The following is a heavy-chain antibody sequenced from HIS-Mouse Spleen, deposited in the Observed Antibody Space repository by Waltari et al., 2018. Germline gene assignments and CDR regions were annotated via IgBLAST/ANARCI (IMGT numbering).Heavy chain of an antibody. D-gene: IGHD1-26*01. J-gene: IGHJ1*01. CDR2: IKHSGST. CDR1: GGSFSCYY. Sequence: QVQLQQWGAGLLKPSETLSLTCAAYGGSFSCYYWSWIRQPPGKGLEWVGEIKHSGSTNYNPSLKSRVTISVDTSKNQFSLKLSSVTAADTAVYYCARGALRGSYYWGEYFQHWGQGTLVTVSS. CDR3: ARGALRGSYYWGEYFQH. V-gene: IGHV4-34*01.